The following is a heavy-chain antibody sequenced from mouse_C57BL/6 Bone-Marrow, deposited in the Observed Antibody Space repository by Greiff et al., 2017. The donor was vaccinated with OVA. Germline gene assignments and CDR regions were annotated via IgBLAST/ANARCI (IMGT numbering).Heavy chain of an antibody. CDR2: IYPRSGNT. J-gene: IGHJ2*01. CDR3: ARWVYYDYVDY. V-gene: IGHV1-81*01. Sequence: VQGVESGAELARPGASVKLSCKASGYTFTSYGISWVKQRTGQGLEWIGEIYPRSGNTYYNEKFKGKATLTADKSSSTAYMELRSLTSEDSAVYFCARWVYYDYVDYWGQGTTLTVSS. D-gene: IGHD2-4*01. CDR1: GYTFTSYG.